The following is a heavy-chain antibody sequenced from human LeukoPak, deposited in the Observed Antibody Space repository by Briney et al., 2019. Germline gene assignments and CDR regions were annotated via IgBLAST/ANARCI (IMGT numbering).Heavy chain of an antibody. J-gene: IGHJ4*02. D-gene: IGHD1-14*01. CDR2: IKGDESDK. V-gene: IGHV3-7*01. CDR1: GFTFSNYW. Sequence: GGSLRLSCVGSGFTFSNYWMSWVRQAPGKGLEWVASIKGDESDKKFVDSVKGRFTISRDNSQNSLYLRINSLRAEDTAVYYCARGYEESVYRPSDYWGQGTLVTVSS. CDR3: ARGYEESVYRPSDY.